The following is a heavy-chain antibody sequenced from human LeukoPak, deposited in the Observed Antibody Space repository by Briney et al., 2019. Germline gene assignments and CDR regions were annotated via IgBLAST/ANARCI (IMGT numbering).Heavy chain of an antibody. CDR3: ARGSYDFWSGYYSDDAFDI. Sequence: GGSLRLSCAASGFTFSSYSMNWVRQAPGKGLEWVSSISSSSSYIYYADSVKGRFTISRDNAKNSLYLQMNSLRAEDTAVYYCARGSYDFWSGYYSDDAFDIWGQGTMVTVSS. J-gene: IGHJ3*02. CDR2: ISSSSSYI. D-gene: IGHD3-3*01. CDR1: GFTFSSYS. V-gene: IGHV3-21*01.